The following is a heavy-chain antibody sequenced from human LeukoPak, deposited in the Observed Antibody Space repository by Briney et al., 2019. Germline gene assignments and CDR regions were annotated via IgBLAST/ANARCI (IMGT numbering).Heavy chain of an antibody. Sequence: GGSLRLSCAASGFTFSSYAMSWVRQAPGKGLEWVSIIGVSRGSTFSTDSVKGRFTISRDNSKNTVFLQMNSLRAEDTAVYYCVRGHTTATYYFDYWGQGTLVTVSS. V-gene: IGHV3-23*01. CDR3: VRGHTTATYYFDY. D-gene: IGHD1-1*01. CDR2: IGVSRGST. CDR1: GFTFSSYA. J-gene: IGHJ4*02.